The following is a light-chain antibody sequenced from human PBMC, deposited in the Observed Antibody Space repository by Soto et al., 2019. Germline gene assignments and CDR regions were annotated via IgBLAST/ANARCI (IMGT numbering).Light chain of an antibody. CDR2: GAS. CDR1: QSVNSN. CDR3: QRYNNWPLT. Sequence: EIVMTQSPATLSVSPGERATLSCRASQSVNSNLAWYQQKPGQAPRLLVYGASTRATGIPTRFSGSRSGTEFTLTINGLQSEDFAVYYCQRYNNWPLTFGGGTKVDIK. V-gene: IGKV3-15*01. J-gene: IGKJ4*01.